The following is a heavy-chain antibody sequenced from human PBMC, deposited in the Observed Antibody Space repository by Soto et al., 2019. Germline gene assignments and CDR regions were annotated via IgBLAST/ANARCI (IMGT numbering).Heavy chain of an antibody. J-gene: IGHJ4*02. CDR2: INTNNGGT. Sequence: QVQLVQSGAEVMKPGASVKVSCKASGYTFTGYYMHWVRQAPGQGLEWMGWINTNNGGTNYARNFQGRFTMTRDTSISTAFMELSRLTSDDTAVYYCAREDTTSSSLDYWGQGTLVTVSS. CDR3: AREDTTSSSLDY. CDR1: GYTFTGYY. D-gene: IGHD6-6*01. V-gene: IGHV1-2*02.